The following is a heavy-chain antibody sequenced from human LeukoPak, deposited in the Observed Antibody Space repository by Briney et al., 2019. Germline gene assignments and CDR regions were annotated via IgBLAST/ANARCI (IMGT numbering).Heavy chain of an antibody. D-gene: IGHD2/OR15-2a*01. CDR3: ARDPGFYDDAGSPGHDGFDI. CDR1: GYSISSGYY. Sequence: SETLSLTCTVSGYSISSGYYWGWIRQPPGKGLEWIGSIYHSGSTYYNPSLKSRVTISVDTSKNQFSLKLSSVTAADTAVYYCARDPGFYDDAGSPGHDGFDIWGQGTMVTVSS. CDR2: IYHSGST. J-gene: IGHJ3*02. V-gene: IGHV4-38-2*02.